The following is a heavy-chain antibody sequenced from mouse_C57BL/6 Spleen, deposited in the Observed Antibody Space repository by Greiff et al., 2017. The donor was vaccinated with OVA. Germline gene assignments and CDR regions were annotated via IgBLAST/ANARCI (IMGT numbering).Heavy chain of an antibody. CDR3: ARLPYYYAMDY. CDR2: INYDGSST. V-gene: IGHV5-16*01. CDR1: GFTFSDYY. Sequence: EVKVVESEGGLVQPGSSMKLSCTASGFTFSDYYMAWVRQVPEKGLEWVANINYDGSSTYYLASLKSRFIISRDNAKNILYLQMSSLKSEDTATYYCARLPYYYAMDYWGQGTSVTVSS. J-gene: IGHJ4*01.